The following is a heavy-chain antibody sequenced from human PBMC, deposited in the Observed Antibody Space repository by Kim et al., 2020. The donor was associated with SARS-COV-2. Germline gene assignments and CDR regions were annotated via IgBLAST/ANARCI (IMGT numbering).Heavy chain of an antibody. V-gene: IGHV3-23*01. J-gene: IGHJ4*02. Sequence: ITDSGVRKHYADSVKGRSTISSDNSKSTLFLQMNSLRAEDTAVYYCEASDYWGQGSLVTVSS. CDR3: EASDY. CDR2: ITDSGVRK.